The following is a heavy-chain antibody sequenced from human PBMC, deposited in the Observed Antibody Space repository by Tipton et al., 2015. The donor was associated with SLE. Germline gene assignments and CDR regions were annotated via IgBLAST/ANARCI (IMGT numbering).Heavy chain of an antibody. CDR1: GASISTDGVY. V-gene: IGHV4-31*01. CDR2: IYYSGTT. D-gene: IGHD3/OR15-3a*01. J-gene: IGHJ4*01. CDR3: ARGVVGLVLIYFDH. Sequence: TLSLTCTVSGASISTDGVYWSWIRQHPGKGLEWIGNIYYSGTTYYNTSLKSQFTISVDTSNNQFSLKVNSVTAADTAVYYCARGVVGLVLIYFDHWGQGALVTVSS.